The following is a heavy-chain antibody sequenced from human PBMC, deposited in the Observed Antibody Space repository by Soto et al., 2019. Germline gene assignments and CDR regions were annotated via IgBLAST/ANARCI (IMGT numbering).Heavy chain of an antibody. D-gene: IGHD3-22*01. CDR3: SRVKGSGYHNLFDS. V-gene: IGHV1-18*01. J-gene: IGHJ5*01. CDR2: ISAYNGNT. Sequence: ASVKVSCKASGYTFASYGISWVRQAPGQGLEWMGWISAYNGNTNYAQKLQGRVTMTTDTSTSTAYMELRSLRSDDTAVYYCSRVKGSGYHNLFDSWGQGTLVTVSS. CDR1: GYTFASYG.